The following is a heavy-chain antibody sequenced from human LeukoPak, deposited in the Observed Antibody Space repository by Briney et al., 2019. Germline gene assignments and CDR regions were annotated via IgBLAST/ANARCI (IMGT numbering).Heavy chain of an antibody. V-gene: IGHV3-23*01. CDR1: GFTFSSYA. D-gene: IGHD1-26*01. CDR2: VSGSGGST. J-gene: IGHJ3*02. Sequence: PGGSLRLSCAASGFTFSSYAMSWVRQAPGKGLEWVSAVSGSGGSTYYADSVKGRFTISRDNSKSTLYLQMNSLRAEDTAVYYCARDRFCRPSGSYGCGAFDIWGQGTMVTVSS. CDR3: ARDRFCRPSGSYGCGAFDI.